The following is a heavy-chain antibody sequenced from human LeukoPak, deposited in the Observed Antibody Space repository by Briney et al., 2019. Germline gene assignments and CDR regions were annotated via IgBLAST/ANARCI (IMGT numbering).Heavy chain of an antibody. J-gene: IGHJ4*02. D-gene: IGHD2-21*02. V-gene: IGHV3-23*01. CDR1: GFTFSSYA. CDR2: ISGSGGST. Sequence: PGGSLRLSCAASGFTFSSYAMSWVRQAPGKGLEWVSAISGSGGSTYYADSVKGRFTISRDNSKNTLYLQMNSLRAEDTAVYYCAKGCSRGGDCYSPPVDWGQGTLVTVSS. CDR3: AKGCSRGGDCYSPPVD.